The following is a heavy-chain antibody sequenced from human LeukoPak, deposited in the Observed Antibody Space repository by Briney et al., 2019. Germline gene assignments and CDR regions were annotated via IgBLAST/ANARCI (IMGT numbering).Heavy chain of an antibody. Sequence: GGSLRLSCAASGFTFSSYEMNWVRQAPGKGLEWVSYISSSGSTIYYADSVKGRFTISRDNAKNSLYLQMNSLRAEDTAVYYCAGAAAASFAYWGQGTLVTVSS. CDR1: GFTFSSYE. D-gene: IGHD6-13*01. CDR2: ISSSGSTI. V-gene: IGHV3-48*03. J-gene: IGHJ4*02. CDR3: AGAAAASFAY.